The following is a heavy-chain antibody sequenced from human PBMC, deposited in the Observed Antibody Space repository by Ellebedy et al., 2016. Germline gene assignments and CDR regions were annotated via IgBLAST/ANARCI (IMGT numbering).Heavy chain of an antibody. V-gene: IGHV1-69*13. CDR3: ARGGAVAGTLYNWFDP. J-gene: IGHJ5*02. CDR1: GGTFSSYA. D-gene: IGHD6-19*01. CDR2: IIPIFGTA. Sequence: SVKVSXXASGGTFSSYAISWVRQAPGQGLEWMGGIIPIFGTANYAQKFQGRVTITADESTSTAYMELSSLRSEDTAVYYCARGGAVAGTLYNWFDPWGQGTLVTVSS.